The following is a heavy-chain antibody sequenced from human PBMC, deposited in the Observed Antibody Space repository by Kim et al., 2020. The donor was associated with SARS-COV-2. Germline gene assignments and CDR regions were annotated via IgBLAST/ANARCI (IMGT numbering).Heavy chain of an antibody. CDR3: ARESGGIYYDSSGYYYAFDI. Sequence: SETLSLTCTVSGGSISSYYWSWIRQPPGKGLEWIGYIYYSGSTNYNPSLKSRVTISVDTSKNQFSLKLSSVTAADTAVYYCARESGGIYYDSSGYYYAFDIWGQGTMVTVSS. D-gene: IGHD3-22*01. CDR2: IYYSGST. CDR1: GGSISSYY. J-gene: IGHJ3*02. V-gene: IGHV4-59*01.